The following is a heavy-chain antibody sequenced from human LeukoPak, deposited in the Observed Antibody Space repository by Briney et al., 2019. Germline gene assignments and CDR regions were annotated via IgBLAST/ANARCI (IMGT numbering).Heavy chain of an antibody. CDR1: GGSISSYY. V-gene: IGHV4-59*08. Sequence: PSETLSLTCTVSGGSISSYYWSWIRQPPGKGLEWIGYIYYGGSTNYNPSLKSRVTISVDTSKNQFSLKLSSVTAADTAVYYCARHKRDGYNGVHDYWGQGTLVTVSS. CDR2: IYYGGST. CDR3: ARHKRDGYNGVHDY. J-gene: IGHJ4*02. D-gene: IGHD5-12*01.